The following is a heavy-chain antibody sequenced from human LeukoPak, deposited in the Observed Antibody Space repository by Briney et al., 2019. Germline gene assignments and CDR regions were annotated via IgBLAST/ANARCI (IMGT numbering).Heavy chain of an antibody. CDR1: GGSISSSSYY. J-gene: IGHJ6*03. D-gene: IGHD2-2*01. Sequence: SETLSLTCTVSGGSISSSSYYWGWIRQPPGKGLEWIGSIYYSGSTYYNPFLKSRVTISVDTSKNQFSLKLSSVTAADTAVYYCARVVPAAIHYYYYYMDVWGKGTTVTISS. CDR2: IYYSGST. V-gene: IGHV4-39*07. CDR3: ARVVPAAIHYYYYYMDV.